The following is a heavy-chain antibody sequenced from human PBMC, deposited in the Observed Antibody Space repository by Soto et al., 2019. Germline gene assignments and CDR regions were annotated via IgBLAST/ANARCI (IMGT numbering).Heavy chain of an antibody. Sequence: GGSLRLSCAASGFTFSNAWMSWVRQAPGKGLEWVGRIKSKTDGGTTDYAAPVKGRFTISRDDSKNTLYLQMNSLKTEDTAVYYCTTDHRGYCSGGSCYSRLYYSYYYGMDVWGQGTTVTVSS. CDR2: IKSKTDGGTT. V-gene: IGHV3-15*01. CDR3: TTDHRGYCSGGSCYSRLYYSYYYGMDV. CDR1: GFTFSNAW. D-gene: IGHD2-15*01. J-gene: IGHJ6*02.